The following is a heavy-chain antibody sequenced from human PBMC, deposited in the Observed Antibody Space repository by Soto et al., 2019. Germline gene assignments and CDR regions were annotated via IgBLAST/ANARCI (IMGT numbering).Heavy chain of an antibody. D-gene: IGHD2-2*03. CDR1: GGSISSYS. Sequence: SETLSLTCTVSGGSISSYSWSWIRQPPGKGLEWIGNIHYNGNTKYSPSLKSRVTMSVDTSKNHFSLNLISVTTADTAVYFCAREGNLGRWIQPLDYWGQGTLVTVSS. CDR3: AREGNLGRWIQPLDY. CDR2: IHYNGNT. J-gene: IGHJ4*02. V-gene: IGHV4-59*01.